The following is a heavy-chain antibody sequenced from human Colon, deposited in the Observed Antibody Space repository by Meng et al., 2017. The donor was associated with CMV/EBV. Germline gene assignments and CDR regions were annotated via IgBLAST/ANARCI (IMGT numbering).Heavy chain of an antibody. CDR1: GDPISSGSHS. CDR3: ARDLTNKWFYY. V-gene: IGHV4-39*07. J-gene: IGHJ4*02. Sequence: QMQLQESGPGLGKPAETLSLTCTASGDPISSGSHSWAWFRQPPGKRLEWIGSMYFSGIADYNPSLKSRVTISLHATQKQFSLRLTSVTAADSAVYFCARDLTNKWFYYWGQGTLVTVSS. D-gene: IGHD1-26*01. CDR2: MYFSGIA.